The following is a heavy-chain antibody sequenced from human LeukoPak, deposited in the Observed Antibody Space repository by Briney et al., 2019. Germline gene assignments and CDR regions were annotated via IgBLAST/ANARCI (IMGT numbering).Heavy chain of an antibody. J-gene: IGHJ4*02. D-gene: IGHD3-10*01. CDR3: AKDLSKGLLYRRGMYYFDY. CDR1: GYTFTGYY. CDR2: IRYDGSNK. V-gene: IGHV3-30*02. Sequence: SCKASGYTFTGYYMHWVRQAPGKGLEWVAFIRYDGSNKYYADSVKGRFTISRDNSKNTLYLQMNSLRAEDTAVYYCAKDLSKGLLYRRGMYYFDYWGQGTLVTVSS.